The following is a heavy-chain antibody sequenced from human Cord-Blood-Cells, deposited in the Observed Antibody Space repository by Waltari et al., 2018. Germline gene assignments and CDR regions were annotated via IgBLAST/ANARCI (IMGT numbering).Heavy chain of an antibody. CDR3: ARHNEDPGYYYYYMDV. CDR2: IYYSGST. Sequence: QLQLQESGPGLVKPSETLSLTCTVSGGSISSSSYYWGWIRQPPGKGLEWIGSIYYSGSTYYNPSLKSRVTISVDTSKNQFSLKLSSVTAADTAVYYCARHNEDPGYYYYYMDVWGKGTTVTVSS. CDR1: GGSISSSSYY. V-gene: IGHV4-39*01. D-gene: IGHD1-1*01. J-gene: IGHJ6*03.